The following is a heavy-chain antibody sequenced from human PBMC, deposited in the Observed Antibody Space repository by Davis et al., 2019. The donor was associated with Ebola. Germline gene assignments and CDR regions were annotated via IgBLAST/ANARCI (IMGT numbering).Heavy chain of an antibody. V-gene: IGHV3-30*03. J-gene: IGHJ6*03. CDR3: ASGDGRGSSYDMDV. CDR2: ISYDGSNK. CDR1: GFTFSSYG. D-gene: IGHD5-12*01. Sequence: GGSLRLSCAASGFTFSSYGMHWVRQAPGKGLEWVAVISYDGSNKYYADSVKGRFTISRDNSENMLYLQMSTLRAEDTAVYYCASGDGRGSSYDMDVWGQGTTVTVSS.